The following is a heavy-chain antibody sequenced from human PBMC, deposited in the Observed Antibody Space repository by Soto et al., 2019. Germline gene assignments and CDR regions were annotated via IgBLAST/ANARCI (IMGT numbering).Heavy chain of an antibody. D-gene: IGHD2-15*01. CDR2: INHSGST. CDR3: FRGRNIYCTRCSCYGSSPWFDP. CDR1: GGSFSGYY. J-gene: IGHJ5*02. Sequence: QVQLQQWGAGLLKPSETLSLTCAVYGGSFSGYYWSWIRQPPGKGLEWIGEINHSGSTNYNPSLKSQVTIQVDTSKIQFARQLGSVFGAGTAVYYFFRGRNIYCTRCSCYGSSPWFDPLGQGTLVTGSS. V-gene: IGHV4-34*01.